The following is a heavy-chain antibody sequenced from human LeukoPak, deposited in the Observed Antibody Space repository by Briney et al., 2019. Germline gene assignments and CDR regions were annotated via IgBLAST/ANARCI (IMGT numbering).Heavy chain of an antibody. CDR3: ARDEGGGYGYTNWFDP. Sequence: TLSLTCTVSGGSISSGGYYWSWIRQHPGKGLGWIGYIYYSGSTYYNPSLKSRVTISVDTSKNQFSLKLSSVTAADTAVYYCARDEGGGYGYTNWFDPWGQGTLVTVSS. CDR1: GGSISSGGYY. V-gene: IGHV4-31*03. CDR2: IYYSGST. J-gene: IGHJ5*02. D-gene: IGHD5-12*01.